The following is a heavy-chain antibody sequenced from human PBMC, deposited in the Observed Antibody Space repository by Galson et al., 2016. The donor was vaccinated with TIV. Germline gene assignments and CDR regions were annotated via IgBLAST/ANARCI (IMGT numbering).Heavy chain of an antibody. CDR2: ISGYNGNK. CDR3: ARVPTKTFDFWSGYDNSFCMDV. CDR1: GYTLSGYS. Sequence: SVKVSCKASGYTLSGYSISWVRQAPGQGLEWLGWISGYNGNKNYAQKFQGRVTMTTDTSTSTAYMELRSLRSNDKAVYYCARVPTKTFDFWSGYDNSFCMDVWGKGTTVIVSS. J-gene: IGHJ6*03. D-gene: IGHD3-3*01. V-gene: IGHV1-18*01.